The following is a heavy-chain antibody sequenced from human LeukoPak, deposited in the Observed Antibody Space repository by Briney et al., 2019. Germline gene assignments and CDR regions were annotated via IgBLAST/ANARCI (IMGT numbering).Heavy chain of an antibody. CDR1: GGSISNYF. V-gene: IGHV4-59*01. CDR3: ARSLYDFWSGYYPLGY. Sequence: SETLSLTCTVSGGSISNYFWSWIRQTPGKGLEWIGYIFYNGSTNYNPSLKSRVSISVDTSKNQFSLKITSVTAADTAVYYCARSLYDFWSGYYPLGYWGQGTLVTVSS. J-gene: IGHJ4*02. D-gene: IGHD3-3*01. CDR2: IFYNGST.